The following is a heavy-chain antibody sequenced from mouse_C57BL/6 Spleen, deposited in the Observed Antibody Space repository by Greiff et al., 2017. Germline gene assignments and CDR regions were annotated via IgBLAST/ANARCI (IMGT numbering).Heavy chain of an antibody. CDR3: ARGGYGSSFAY. V-gene: IGHV1-26*01. Sequence: VQLQQSGPELVKPGASVKISCKASGYTFTDYYMNWVKQSHGKSLEWIGDINPNNGGTSYNQKFKGKATLTVDQSSSTAYMELRSLTYEDSAVYYCARGGYGSSFAYWGQGTLVTVSA. J-gene: IGHJ3*01. CDR1: GYTFTDYY. D-gene: IGHD1-1*01. CDR2: INPNNGGT.